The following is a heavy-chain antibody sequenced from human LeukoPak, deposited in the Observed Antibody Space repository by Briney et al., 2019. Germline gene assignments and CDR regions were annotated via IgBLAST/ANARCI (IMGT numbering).Heavy chain of an antibody. CDR2: ISSSSTI. CDR1: GFTFSSYS. CDR3: ARRQYYDFWSGYYYGFDY. Sequence: GGSLRLSCAASGFTFSSYSMNWVRQAPGKGLEWVSYISSSSTIYYADSVKGRFTISRDNAKNSLYLQMNSLRAEDTAVYYCARRQYYDFWSGYYYGFDYWGQGTLVTVSS. V-gene: IGHV3-48*01. D-gene: IGHD3-3*01. J-gene: IGHJ4*02.